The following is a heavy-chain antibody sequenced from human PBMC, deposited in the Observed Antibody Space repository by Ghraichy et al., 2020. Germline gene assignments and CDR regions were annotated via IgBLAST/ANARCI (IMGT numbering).Heavy chain of an antibody. CDR1: GYTFTSYY. CDR2: INPSGGST. V-gene: IGHV1-46*01. CDR3: ARTSDSSGYYHDAFDI. J-gene: IGHJ3*02. D-gene: IGHD3-22*01. Sequence: ASVKVSCKASGYTFTSYYMHWVRQAPGQGLEWMGIINPSGGSTSYAQKFQGRVTMTRDTSTSTVYMELSSLRSEDTAVYYCARTSDSSGYYHDAFDIWGQGTMVTVSS.